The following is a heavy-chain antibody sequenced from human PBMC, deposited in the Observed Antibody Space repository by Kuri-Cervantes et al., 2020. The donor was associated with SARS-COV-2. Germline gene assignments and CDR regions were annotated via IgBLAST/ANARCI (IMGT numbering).Heavy chain of an antibody. Sequence: ASVKVSCKASGYTFTSYAMHWVRQAPGQRLEWMGWSNAGNGNTKYSQEFQGGVTITRDTSASTAYMELSSLRSEDTAVYYCARDQIGTGTARQYYYYGMDVWGQGTTVTVSS. V-gene: IGHV1-3*02. J-gene: IGHJ6*02. CDR2: SNAGNGNT. CDR3: ARDQIGTGTARQYYYYGMDV. D-gene: IGHD1-1*01. CDR1: GYTFTSYA.